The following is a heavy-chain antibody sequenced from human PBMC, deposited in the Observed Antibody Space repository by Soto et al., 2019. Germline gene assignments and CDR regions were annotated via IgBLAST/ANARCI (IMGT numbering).Heavy chain of an antibody. V-gene: IGHV1-8*01. Sequence: ASVKVSCKASGYTFTSYDINWVRQATGQGLEWMGWMNPNSGNTGYAQKFQGRVTMTRNTSISTAYMELSSLRSEDTAVYYCASPRERGWLGESGFDYWGQGTLVTVSS. CDR3: ASPRERGWLGESGFDY. CDR2: MNPNSGNT. J-gene: IGHJ4*02. D-gene: IGHD3-10*01. CDR1: GYTFTSYD.